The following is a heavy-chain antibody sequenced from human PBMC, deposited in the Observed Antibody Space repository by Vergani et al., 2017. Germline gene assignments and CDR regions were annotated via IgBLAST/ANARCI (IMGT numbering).Heavy chain of an antibody. D-gene: IGHD3-3*01. CDR2: ISAYNGNT. CDR1: GYTFTSYG. V-gene: IGHV1-18*01. Sequence: QVQLVQSGAEVKKPGASVKVSCKASGYTFTSYGISWVRQAPGQGLEWMGWISAYNGNTNYAQKLQGRVTMTTDTSTSTAYMELRSLRSDDTAVYYCARGSLYVLRFLEWSQYGMDVWGQGTTVTVSS. CDR3: ARGSLYVLRFLEWSQYGMDV. J-gene: IGHJ6*02.